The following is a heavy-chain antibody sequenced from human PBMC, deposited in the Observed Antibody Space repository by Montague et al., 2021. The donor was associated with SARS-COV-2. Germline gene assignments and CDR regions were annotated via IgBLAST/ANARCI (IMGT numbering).Heavy chain of an antibody. CDR1: GEPISGFF. V-gene: IGHV4-4*07. Sequence: SETLSLTCSVSGEPISGFFWNWIRQPAGKGLEWIGRIYASGGTDYNPSLESRVTMSVDTSKNQFSLKVNSVTAADTAMYYCAREWGRTIDYWGRGTLVTVSS. J-gene: IGHJ4*02. CDR3: AREWGRTIDY. D-gene: IGHD2-2*01. CDR2: IYASGGT.